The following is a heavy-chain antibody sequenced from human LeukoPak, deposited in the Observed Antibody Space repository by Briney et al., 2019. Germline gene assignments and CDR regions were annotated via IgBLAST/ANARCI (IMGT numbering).Heavy chain of an antibody. D-gene: IGHD3-10*02. CDR3: AELGITMIGGV. CDR2: ISSSGSTI. J-gene: IGHJ6*04. Sequence: GGSLRLSCAASGFTVSNYEMNWVRQAPGKGLEWVSYISSSGSTIYYADSVKGRFTISRDNAKNSLYLQMNSLRAEDTAVYYCAELGITMIGGVWGKGTTVTISS. V-gene: IGHV3-48*03. CDR1: GFTVSNYE.